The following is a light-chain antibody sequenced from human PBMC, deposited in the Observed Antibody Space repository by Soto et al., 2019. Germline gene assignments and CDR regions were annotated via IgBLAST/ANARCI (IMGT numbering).Light chain of an antibody. CDR2: DDN. V-gene: IGLV1-40*01. CDR1: SSNIGADYA. Sequence: QSVLTQPPSVSGAPGQRVTISCTGSSSNIGADYAVQWYQQLPGTAPKLLIYDDNNRPSGVPDRFSGSRSGTSPSLAITGLQPEDEADYYCQSYDNNLGVVFGGGTKVTVL. J-gene: IGLJ2*01. CDR3: QSYDNNLGVV.